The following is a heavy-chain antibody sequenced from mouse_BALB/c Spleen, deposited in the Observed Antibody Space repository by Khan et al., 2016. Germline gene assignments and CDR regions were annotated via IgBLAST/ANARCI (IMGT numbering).Heavy chain of an antibody. Sequence: EVQLQESGAELVRSGASVRLSCTASGFNIKDYYIHWVKQRPEQGLEWIGWIDPENGATEYAPKFQGKATMTADTSSNTAYLQHSRLTSEDTAVYYCNAIYYCNYIYFDYWGQGTTLTVSS. CDR1: GFNIKDYY. J-gene: IGHJ2*01. CDR3: NAIYYCNYIYFDY. CDR2: IDPENGAT. D-gene: IGHD2-1*01. V-gene: IGHV14-4*02.